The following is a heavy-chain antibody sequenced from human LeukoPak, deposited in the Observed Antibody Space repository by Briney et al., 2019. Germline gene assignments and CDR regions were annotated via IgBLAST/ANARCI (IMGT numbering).Heavy chain of an antibody. CDR1: GGSISSSSYY. J-gene: IGHJ5*02. CDR3: ARARVTMVRGVILGNWFDP. V-gene: IGHV4-39*07. CDR2: IYYSGST. Sequence: SETLSLTCTVSGGSISSSSYYWGWIRQPPGKGLEWIGSIYYSGSTYYNPPLKSRVTISVDTSKNQFSLKLSSVTAADTAVYYCARARVTMVRGVILGNWFDPWGQGTLVTVSS. D-gene: IGHD3-10*01.